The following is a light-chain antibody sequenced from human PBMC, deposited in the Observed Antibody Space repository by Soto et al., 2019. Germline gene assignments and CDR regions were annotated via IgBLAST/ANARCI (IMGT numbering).Light chain of an antibody. Sequence: EIVMTQSPATLSVSPGERATLSCRASQSVSSNLAWYQQKPGQAPRLLIYGASTRATGIPARFSGSGSGTEFTHTISSLQSADFAVYYWQQHNIWPPSTFGEGTKVKSK. CDR1: QSVSSN. J-gene: IGKJ1*01. CDR2: GAS. CDR3: QQHNIWPPST. V-gene: IGKV3-15*01.